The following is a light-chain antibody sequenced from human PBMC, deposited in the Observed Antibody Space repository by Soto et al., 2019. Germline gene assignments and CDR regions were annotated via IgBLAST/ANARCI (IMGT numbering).Light chain of an antibody. CDR1: QSVSRSY. Sequence: EIVLTQSPGTLSLSPGERATLSCRASQSVSRSYLAWYQQKPGQAPRLLIYGASSRATGIPDRFSGSGSGTDFTLTISRLETEDFAVYYCQQYGSSQTFGGGTKVEIK. CDR2: GAS. J-gene: IGKJ4*01. V-gene: IGKV3-20*01. CDR3: QQYGSSQT.